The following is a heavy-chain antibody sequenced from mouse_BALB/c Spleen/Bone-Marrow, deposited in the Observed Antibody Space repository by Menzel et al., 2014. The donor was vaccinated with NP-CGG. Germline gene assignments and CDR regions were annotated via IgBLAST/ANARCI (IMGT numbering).Heavy chain of an antibody. J-gene: IGHJ3*01. Sequence: QVQLQQPGAELMKPGASVKISCKATGYTFSSYWIEWVKQRPGHGLEWIGEILPGSGITNYNEKFKGRATFTADTSSNTAYMQLGSLTSEDSAVYYCARSPYWGQGTLVTVSA. CDR1: GYTFSSYW. CDR2: ILPGSGIT. V-gene: IGHV1-9*01. CDR3: ARSPY.